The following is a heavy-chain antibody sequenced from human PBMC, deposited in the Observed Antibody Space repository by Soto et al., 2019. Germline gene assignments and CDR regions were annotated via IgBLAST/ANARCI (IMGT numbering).Heavy chain of an antibody. D-gene: IGHD2-21*01. CDR3: ATEAYRRWRDLFDS. Sequence: QVQLVQSGAEVKNPGSSVKVACMASGGTFSTYGVSWLRQSPGQGLEWMGGIIPLIGTEKDAQKFQGRVTTRANESMTTPYMEMSSLRSDDTSVSVGATEAYRRWRDLFDSCGQVNLGTVSS. V-gene: IGHV1-69*01. J-gene: IGHJ4*02. CDR2: IIPLIGTE. CDR1: GGTFSTYG.